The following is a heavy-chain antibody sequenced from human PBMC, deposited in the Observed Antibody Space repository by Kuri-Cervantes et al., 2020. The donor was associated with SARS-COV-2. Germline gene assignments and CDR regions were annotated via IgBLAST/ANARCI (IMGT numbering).Heavy chain of an antibody. Sequence: GPTLVKPTQTLTLTCNISGFSLSKSGVGVGWIRQPPGKALEWLGFILWYDVKRYSPSLKSRLTITKDTSKNKVVLTMTNMDPVDTATSYCAHRRGPLNWFDPWGQGTLVTASS. CDR2: ILWYDVK. CDR3: AHRRGPLNWFDP. CDR1: GFSLSKSGVG. D-gene: IGHD3-16*01. V-gene: IGHV2-5*01. J-gene: IGHJ5*02.